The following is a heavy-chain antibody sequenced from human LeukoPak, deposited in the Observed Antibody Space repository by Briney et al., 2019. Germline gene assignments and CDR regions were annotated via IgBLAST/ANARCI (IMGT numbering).Heavy chain of an antibody. CDR1: GGSISSYY. Sequence: PSEALSLTCTVSGGSISSYYWSWIRQPPGKGLEWIGYIYYSGSTNYNPSLKSRVTISVDTSKNQIPLRLTSVTAADTAMYYCARQTGSGLFTLPGGQGTLVTVSS. CDR3: ARQTGSGLFTLP. D-gene: IGHD3/OR15-3a*01. V-gene: IGHV4-59*08. J-gene: IGHJ4*02. CDR2: IYYSGST.